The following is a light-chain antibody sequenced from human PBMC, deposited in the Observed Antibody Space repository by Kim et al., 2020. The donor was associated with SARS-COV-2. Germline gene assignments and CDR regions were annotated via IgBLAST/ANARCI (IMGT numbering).Light chain of an antibody. CDR1: QDINNY. Sequence: ASVGDRVTITCQASQDINNYLNWFQQKPGKAPKVLIYDASNLEIGVPSRFSGSGSGTYFTFTIRSLQPEDIATYYCQQYDDRPLTFGGGTKVDIK. CDR2: DAS. V-gene: IGKV1-33*01. CDR3: QQYDDRPLT. J-gene: IGKJ4*01.